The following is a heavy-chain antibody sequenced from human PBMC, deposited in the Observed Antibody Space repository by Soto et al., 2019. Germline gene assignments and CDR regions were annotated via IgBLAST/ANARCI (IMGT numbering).Heavy chain of an antibody. V-gene: IGHV3-30*18. Sequence: QVQLVESGGGVVQPGRSLRLSCAASGFTFSSYGMHWVRQAPGKGLEWVAVISYDGSNKYYADSVKGRFTISRDNSKNTLYLQMNSLRAEDTAVYYCAKGLGYGGSGWGYYFDYWGQGTLVTVSS. CDR2: ISYDGSNK. D-gene: IGHD6-19*01. CDR1: GFTFSSYG. CDR3: AKGLGYGGSGWGYYFDY. J-gene: IGHJ4*02.